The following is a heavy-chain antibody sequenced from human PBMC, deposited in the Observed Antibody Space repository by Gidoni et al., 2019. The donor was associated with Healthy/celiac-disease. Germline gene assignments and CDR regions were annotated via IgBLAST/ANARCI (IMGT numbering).Heavy chain of an antibody. Sequence: EVQLVESGGGLVQPGRSLRLSCAASGFTFDDYAMPWVRQAPGKGLEWVSGISWNSGSIGYADSVKGRFTISRDNAKNSLYLQMNSLRAEDTALYYCAKDIGAYYYDSSGYYDIFDYWGQGTLVTVSS. J-gene: IGHJ4*02. CDR3: AKDIGAYYYDSSGYYDIFDY. V-gene: IGHV3-9*01. CDR1: GFTFDDYA. CDR2: ISWNSGSI. D-gene: IGHD3-22*01.